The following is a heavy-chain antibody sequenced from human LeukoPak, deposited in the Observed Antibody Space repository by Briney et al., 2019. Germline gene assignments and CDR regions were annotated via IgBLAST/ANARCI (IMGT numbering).Heavy chain of an antibody. J-gene: IGHJ5*02. V-gene: IGHV6-1*01. D-gene: IGHD3-9*01. CDR2: TYYRSTWYN. CDR1: GDSVSSNSVT. Sequence: SQTLSLTCAISGDSVSSNSVTWNWIRQSPSRGLEWLGRTYYRSTWYNDYAVSVRGRITANPDTSKNQFSLHLNSVTPEDTAVYYCARRLAQYDCFDPWGQGILVTVSS. CDR3: ARRLAQYDCFDP.